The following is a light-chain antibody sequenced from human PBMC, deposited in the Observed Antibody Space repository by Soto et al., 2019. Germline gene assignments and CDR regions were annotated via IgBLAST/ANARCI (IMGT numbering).Light chain of an antibody. CDR3: SAYAGRYTFV. Sequence: QSALPQPPSASGSPGQSVTISCTGTSSDIGAYNCVSWCQQHPGKAPKFMIYEVSKRPSGVPDRFSGSKSGNTASLTVSGLQAEDEADYYCSAYAGRYTFVFGTGTKVTVL. J-gene: IGLJ1*01. V-gene: IGLV2-8*01. CDR1: SSDIGAYNC. CDR2: EVS.